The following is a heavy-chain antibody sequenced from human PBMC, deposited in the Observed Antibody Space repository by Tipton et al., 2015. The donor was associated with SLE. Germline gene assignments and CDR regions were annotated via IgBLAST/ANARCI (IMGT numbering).Heavy chain of an antibody. CDR2: ISSSSSYI. J-gene: IGHJ3*02. V-gene: IGHV3-21*01. CDR3: ARGQKLGGGAFDI. Sequence: SLRLSCAASGFTFSSYSMNWVRQAPGKGLEWVSSISSSSSYIYYADSVKGRFTISRDNAKNSLYLQMNSLRAEDTAVYYCARGQKLGGGAFDIWGQGTMVTVSS. CDR1: GFTFSSYS. D-gene: IGHD7-27*01.